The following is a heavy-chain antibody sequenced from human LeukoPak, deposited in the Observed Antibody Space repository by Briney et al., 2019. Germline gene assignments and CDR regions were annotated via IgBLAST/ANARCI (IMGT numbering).Heavy chain of an antibody. D-gene: IGHD6-13*01. V-gene: IGHV3-30*02. J-gene: IGHJ3*01. Sequence: GGSLRLSCAASGLIFRNYGIHWVRQAPGKGLEWVAFIRDNGSTKYYVDSVKGRFTISRDNSKNTLYLQMNSLRVEDTAIYYCAKVGSNSWGIFDVWGQGTMVTVSS. CDR1: GLIFRNYG. CDR2: IRDNGSTK. CDR3: AKVGSNSWGIFDV.